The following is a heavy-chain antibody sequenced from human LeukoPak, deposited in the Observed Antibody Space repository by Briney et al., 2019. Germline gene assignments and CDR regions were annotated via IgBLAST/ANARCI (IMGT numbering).Heavy chain of an antibody. J-gene: IGHJ4*02. CDR1: GGSISSYY. Sequence: SETLSLTCTVSGGSISSYYWSWIRQPPGKGLEWIGYIYYSGSTNYNPSLKSRVTISVDTSKNQFSLKLSSVTAADTAVYYCARVKGGLGLRLGELDYWGQGTLVTVSS. CDR2: IYYSGST. CDR3: ARVKGGLGLRLGELDY. D-gene: IGHD3-16*01. V-gene: IGHV4-59*01.